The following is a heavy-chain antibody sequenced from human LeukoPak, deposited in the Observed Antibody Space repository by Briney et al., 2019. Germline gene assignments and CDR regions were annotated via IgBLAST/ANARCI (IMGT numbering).Heavy chain of an antibody. CDR3: AVVVAHDAFDI. D-gene: IGHD3-22*01. V-gene: IGHV1-69*06. J-gene: IGHJ3*02. CDR2: IIPIFGTA. CDR1: GGTFSSYA. Sequence: SVKVSCKASGGTFSSYAISWVRQAPGQGLEWMGGIIPIFGTANYAQKFQGRVTITADKSTSTAYMELSSLRSEDTAVYYCAVVVAHDAFDIWGQGTMVTVSS.